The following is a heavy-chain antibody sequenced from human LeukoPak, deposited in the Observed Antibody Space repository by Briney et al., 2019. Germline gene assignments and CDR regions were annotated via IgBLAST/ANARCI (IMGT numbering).Heavy chain of an antibody. CDR2: IYTSGST. D-gene: IGHD3-22*01. J-gene: IGHJ4*02. CDR1: GGSISSGSYY. V-gene: IGHV4-61*02. CDR3: ARFSSYYDNSGYSRYYFDY. Sequence: SQTLSLTCTVSGGSISSGSYYWSWIRQPAGKGLEWIGRIYTSGSTNYNPSLKSRVTISVDTSKNQFSLKLSSVTAADTAVYYCARFSSYYDNSGYSRYYFDYWGQGTLVTVSS.